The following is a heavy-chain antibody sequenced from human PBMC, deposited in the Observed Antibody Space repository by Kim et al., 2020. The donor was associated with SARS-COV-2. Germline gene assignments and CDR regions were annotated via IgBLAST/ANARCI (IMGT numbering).Heavy chain of an antibody. J-gene: IGHJ4*02. V-gene: IGHV3-74*01. CDR3: ARALSSGYSFCYFDY. CDR1: GFTFSSYW. Sequence: GGSLRLSCAASGFTFSSYWMHWVRQAPGKGLVWVSRINSDGSSTSYADSVKGRFTISRDNAKNTLYLQMNSLRAEDTAVYYCARALSSGYSFCYFDYWGQGTLVTVSS. CDR2: INSDGSST. D-gene: IGHD3-22*01.